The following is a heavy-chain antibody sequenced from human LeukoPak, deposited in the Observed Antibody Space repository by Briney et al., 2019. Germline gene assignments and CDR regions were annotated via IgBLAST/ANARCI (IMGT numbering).Heavy chain of an antibody. CDR1: VFTFSNAW. CDR3: TSAGAAAAGRDY. D-gene: IGHD6-13*01. V-gene: IGHV3-15*01. Sequence: GGSLTLSCAASVFTFSNAWMSWVRRAPRKGVEWVGRIKSKTDGGTTDYAARVKGRFTISRDDSKNTLYLQMNSLKTEDTAVYYSTSAGAAAAGRDYWGQGTLVSVSS. J-gene: IGHJ4*02. CDR2: IKSKTDGGTT.